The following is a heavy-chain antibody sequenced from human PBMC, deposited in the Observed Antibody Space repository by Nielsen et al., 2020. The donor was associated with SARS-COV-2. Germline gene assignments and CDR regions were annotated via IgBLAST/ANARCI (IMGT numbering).Heavy chain of an antibody. CDR1: GYTFTNNY. CDR3: ARDSSGTYRRVDY. CDR2: INPTNGGT. Sequence: ASVKVSCKASGYTFTNNYMHWVRQAPGRGLEWMGLINPTNGGTTYAQKFQGRVTMTRDTSTSTVYMELSSLRSDDTAVYYCARDSSGTYRRVDYWGQGTLVTVSS. V-gene: IGHV1-46*01. D-gene: IGHD3-22*01. J-gene: IGHJ4*02.